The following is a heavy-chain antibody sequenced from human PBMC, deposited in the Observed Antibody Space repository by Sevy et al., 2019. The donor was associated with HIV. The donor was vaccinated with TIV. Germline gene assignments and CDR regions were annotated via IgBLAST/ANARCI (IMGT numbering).Heavy chain of an antibody. CDR2: IYPGDSDT. V-gene: IGHV5-51*01. J-gene: IGHJ4*02. CDR1: GYSFTSYW. CDR3: ARRRPYYDCWSGYYDY. D-gene: IGHD3-3*01. Sequence: GESLKISCKGSGYSFTSYWIGWVRQMPGKGLEWMGIIYPGDSDTRYSPSFQGQVTISAARSISTAYLQWSSLKASDTAMYYCARRRPYYDCWSGYYDYWGQGTLVTVSS.